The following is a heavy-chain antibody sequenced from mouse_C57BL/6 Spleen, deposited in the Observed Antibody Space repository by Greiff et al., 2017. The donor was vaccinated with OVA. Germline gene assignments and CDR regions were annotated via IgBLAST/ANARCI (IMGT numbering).Heavy chain of an antibody. CDR1: GYTFTDYE. Sequence: QVQLQQSGAELVRPGASVTLSCKASGYTFTDYEMHWVKQTPVHGLEWIGAIDPETGGTAYHQKFKGKAILTADKSSSTAYMELRSLTSEDSAVYYCTRLGLRRAMDYWGQGTSVTVSS. J-gene: IGHJ4*01. V-gene: IGHV1-15*01. CDR3: TRLGLRRAMDY. D-gene: IGHD2-4*01. CDR2: IDPETGGT.